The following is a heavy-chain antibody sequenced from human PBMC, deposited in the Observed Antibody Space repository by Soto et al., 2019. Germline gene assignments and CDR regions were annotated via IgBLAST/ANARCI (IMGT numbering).Heavy chain of an antibody. Sequence: QVQLVQSGAEVKKPGASVRVPCKASGSTFTTYAMHWVRQAPGQRLEWMGWINADNGNTKYSQKFQGRVTITRDTSASTAYMELSSLRSEDTALYSCARRHSSSWTSLDYWGQGTLVTVSS. CDR2: INADNGNT. CDR3: ARRHSSSWTSLDY. CDR1: GSTFTTYA. J-gene: IGHJ4*02. V-gene: IGHV1-3*01. D-gene: IGHD6-13*01.